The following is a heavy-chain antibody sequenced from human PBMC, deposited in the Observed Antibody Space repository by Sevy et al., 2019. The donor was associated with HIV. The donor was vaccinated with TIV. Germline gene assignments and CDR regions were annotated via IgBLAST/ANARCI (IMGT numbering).Heavy chain of an antibody. V-gene: IGHV3-33*01. CDR2: ICNDGSNK. D-gene: IGHD3-22*01. Sequence: GGSLRLSCAASGFTFSNYGMHWVRQAPGKGLEWVAVICNDGSNKYYADSVKGRFNISRDNSKNTLYLQMNSLRVEDTAVYFCARGGDFNDRSAKRDFDYWGQGTLVTVSS. J-gene: IGHJ4*02. CDR1: GFTFSNYG. CDR3: ARGGDFNDRSAKRDFDY.